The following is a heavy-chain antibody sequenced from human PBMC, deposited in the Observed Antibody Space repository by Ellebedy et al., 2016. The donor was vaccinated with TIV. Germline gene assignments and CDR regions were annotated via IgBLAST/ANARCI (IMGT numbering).Heavy chain of an antibody. V-gene: IGHV2-5*01. Sequence: SGPTLVKPTQTLTLTCTFSGFSLTAGEVGVGWIRQPPGKALEWVALIYYNGDKYYRPSLKSRLTISKDTSKNQVVLTMTNMDPVDTATYYCAHHYSSSWYPVYWGQGTLVTVSS. CDR3: AHHYSSSWYPVY. D-gene: IGHD6-13*01. CDR2: IYYNGDK. CDR1: GFSLTAGEVG. J-gene: IGHJ4*02.